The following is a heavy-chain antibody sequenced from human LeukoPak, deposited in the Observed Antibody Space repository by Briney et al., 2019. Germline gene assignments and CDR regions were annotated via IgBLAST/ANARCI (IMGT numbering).Heavy chain of an antibody. CDR2: IGAYNGDT. Sequence: ASVKVSCKASGYTFTSYDINWVRQATGQGLEWMGWIGAYNGDTKYAQKFQGRVTMTTDTSTSTAYMEVRSLRSDDTAVYYCARDLMPVAATGLCDYWGQGTLVTVSS. D-gene: IGHD6-19*01. CDR3: ARDLMPVAATGLCDY. V-gene: IGHV1-18*01. CDR1: GYTFTSYD. J-gene: IGHJ4*02.